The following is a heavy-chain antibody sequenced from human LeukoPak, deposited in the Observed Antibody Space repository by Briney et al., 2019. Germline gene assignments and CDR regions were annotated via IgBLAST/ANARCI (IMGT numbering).Heavy chain of an antibody. CDR1: GFTFSKFG. V-gene: IGHV3-30*04. D-gene: IGHD2-21*01. Sequence: GGSLRLSCAASGFTFSKFGVHWVRQAPGKGLEWVAVISSDGSYKYYADSVKGRFTISRDNAKNSLYLQMNSLRAEDTAVYYCARDLPYYCGGDCYGMDVWGQGTTVTVSS. J-gene: IGHJ6*02. CDR2: ISSDGSYK. CDR3: ARDLPYYCGGDCYGMDV.